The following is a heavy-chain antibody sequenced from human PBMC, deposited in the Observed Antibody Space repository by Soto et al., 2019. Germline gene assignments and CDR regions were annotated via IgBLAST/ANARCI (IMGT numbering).Heavy chain of an antibody. V-gene: IGHV4-4*02. Sequence: QVQLQESGPGLVKPSETLSLTCTVSGAPITTTKWWAWVRLPPGKGLEWIGELSRGYERSSNPSLEGRFTMSLDKSNNHFSLKLTSVTAADTAIYYCATQTISYTWGVWGRGTSVTVSS. J-gene: IGHJ6*02. CDR3: ATQTISYTWGV. CDR2: LSRGYER. D-gene: IGHD3-16*01. CDR1: GAPITTTKW.